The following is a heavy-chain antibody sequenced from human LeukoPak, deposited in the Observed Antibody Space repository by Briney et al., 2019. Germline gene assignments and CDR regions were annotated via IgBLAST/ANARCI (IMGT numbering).Heavy chain of an antibody. Sequence: ASVKVSCKASGYTFTGYYMHWVRQAPGQGLEWMGWINPNSGGTNYAQKFQGRVTLTRDTSINTAYMELSRLRSDDTAVYYCARVLRYYDILSKPFDYWGQGTLVTVSS. CDR1: GYTFTGYY. CDR2: INPNSGGT. V-gene: IGHV1-2*02. CDR3: ARVLRYYDILSKPFDY. J-gene: IGHJ4*02. D-gene: IGHD3-9*01.